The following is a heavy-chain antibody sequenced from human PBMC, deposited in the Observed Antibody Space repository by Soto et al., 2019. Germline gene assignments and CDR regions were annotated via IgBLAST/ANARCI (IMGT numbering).Heavy chain of an antibody. V-gene: IGHV3-33*01. CDR3: ARVNAVRKSRYWERLVDY. CDR1: GFTFSSYG. CDR2: IYYDGNNK. J-gene: IGHJ4*02. Sequence: QVQLVESGGGVVQPGRSLRLSCAASGFTFSSYGLHWVRQAPGKGLEWVALIYYDGNNKYYANSVEGRFTISRDNSKSTLFLQMNSLRAEDTAVYYCARVNAVRKSRYWERLVDYWGQGTLVTVSS. D-gene: IGHD1-26*01.